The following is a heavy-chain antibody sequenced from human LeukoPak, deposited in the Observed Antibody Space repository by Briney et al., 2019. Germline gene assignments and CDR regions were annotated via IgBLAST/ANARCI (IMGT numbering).Heavy chain of an antibody. V-gene: IGHV4-61*02. Sequence: SETLSLTCTVSGGSISSGGHYWSWIRQPAGKGLEYLGRISSTGSTNYNPSLRSRVTISADTSKNHFSLKLNSVTAADTAVYYCARGGLYGSGRPYFDYWGQGTLVTVSS. CDR1: GGSISSGGHY. CDR3: ARGGLYGSGRPYFDY. CDR2: ISSTGST. D-gene: IGHD3-10*01. J-gene: IGHJ4*02.